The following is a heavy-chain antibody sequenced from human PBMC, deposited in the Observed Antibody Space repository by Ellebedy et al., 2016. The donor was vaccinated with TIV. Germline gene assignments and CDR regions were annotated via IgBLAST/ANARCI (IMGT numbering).Heavy chain of an antibody. CDR2: IDDSGTT. CDR1: GGSVRSFY. J-gene: IGHJ6*02. Sequence: MPSETLSLTCTVSGGSVRSFYWSWIRQPPGKGLDWIGYIDDSGTTNYNPSLRSRVTISIDTSKNQFSLRLRSVTATDTAVYYCARVSLSRGFFYGTDVWGQGTTVAVSS. CDR3: ARVSLSRGFFYGTDV. D-gene: IGHD3-10*01. V-gene: IGHV4-59*08.